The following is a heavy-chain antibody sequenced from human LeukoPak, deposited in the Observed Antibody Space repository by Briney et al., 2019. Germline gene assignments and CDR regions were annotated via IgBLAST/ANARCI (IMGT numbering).Heavy chain of an antibody. Sequence: PGGSLRLSCAASGFTFSSYSMNWVRQAPGKGLEWVSSISSSSSYIYYADSVKGRFTISRDNAKNSLYLQMNSLRADDTAVYYCAKDPYSSPYYGPGYLGQGTLVTVSS. CDR2: ISSSSSYI. J-gene: IGHJ4*02. CDR1: GFTFSSYS. V-gene: IGHV3-21*04. D-gene: IGHD6-19*01. CDR3: AKDPYSSPYYGPGY.